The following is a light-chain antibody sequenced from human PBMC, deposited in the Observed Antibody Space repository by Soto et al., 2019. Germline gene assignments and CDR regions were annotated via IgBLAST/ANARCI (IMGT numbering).Light chain of an antibody. Sequence: QSVLTQPPSVSGAPGQRVIISCTGSNSNIGAGYEVHWFQQLPGTATKLLIYGNINRPSGVPGRFSGSKSGTSASLAITGLQPEDEADYYCQSYDSSLSGLYVFGTGTKVTVL. J-gene: IGLJ1*01. CDR1: NSNIGAGYE. V-gene: IGLV1-40*01. CDR2: GNI. CDR3: QSYDSSLSGLYV.